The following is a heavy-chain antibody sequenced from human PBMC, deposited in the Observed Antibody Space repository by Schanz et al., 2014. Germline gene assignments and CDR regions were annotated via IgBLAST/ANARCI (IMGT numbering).Heavy chain of an antibody. J-gene: IGHJ4*02. Sequence: QVQLVQSGAEVKKPGSSVKVSCTASGGTFNSYTINWVRQAPGQGLEWMGRIIPILGIANYAQKFQGRVTITADKSTFTAYMDVSSLRSEDTAVYYCASSGAGYSSSWDFDYWGQGTLXTVSS. D-gene: IGHD6-13*01. CDR2: IIPILGIA. V-gene: IGHV1-69*02. CDR3: ASSGAGYSSSWDFDY. CDR1: GGTFNSYT.